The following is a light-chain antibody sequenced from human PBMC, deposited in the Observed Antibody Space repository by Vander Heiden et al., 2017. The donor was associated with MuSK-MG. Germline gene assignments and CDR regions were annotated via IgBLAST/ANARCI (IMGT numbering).Light chain of an antibody. V-gene: IGKV1-39*01. CDR3: KQTYSSPLT. Sequence: DIQMPRSPSSLSASVGDRVSITCRASQTINTALNWYQQRPGNAPKLLLYAAYNLQGGVPSRFSGSGSGTDFTLTISSLHSEDVGTYYCKQTYSSPLTFGPGTKVDIK. J-gene: IGKJ3*01. CDR2: AAY. CDR1: QTINTA.